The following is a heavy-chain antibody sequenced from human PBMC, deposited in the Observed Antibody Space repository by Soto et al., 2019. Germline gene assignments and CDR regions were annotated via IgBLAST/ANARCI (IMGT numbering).Heavy chain of an antibody. D-gene: IGHD2-2*01. CDR3: ARGRGGWFINQLLNAFDI. V-gene: IGHV4-59*01. J-gene: IGHJ3*02. Sequence: QVQLQESGPGLVKSSETLSLTCTVSGGSISSYYWSWIRQPPGKGLEWIGYIYYSGSTNYNPSLKSRVTLSVDTSKNQFSLKLSSVTAADTAVYYCARGRGGWFINQLLNAFDIWGQGTMVTVSS. CDR1: GGSISSYY. CDR2: IYYSGST.